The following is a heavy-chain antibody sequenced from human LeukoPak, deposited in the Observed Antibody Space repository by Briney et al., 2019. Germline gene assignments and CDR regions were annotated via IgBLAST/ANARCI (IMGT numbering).Heavy chain of an antibody. CDR2: FDPEDGET. CDR3: ATDCSGGSCYTDAFDI. V-gene: IGHV1-24*01. CDR1: GYTLTELS. J-gene: IGHJ3*02. D-gene: IGHD2-15*01. Sequence: GASVKVSCKVSGYTLTELSMHWVRQARGKGLEWMGCFDPEDGETIYAQKFQGRVTMTEDTSTDTAYMELSSLRSEDTALYYCATDCSGGSCYTDAFDIWGQGPMVTVSS.